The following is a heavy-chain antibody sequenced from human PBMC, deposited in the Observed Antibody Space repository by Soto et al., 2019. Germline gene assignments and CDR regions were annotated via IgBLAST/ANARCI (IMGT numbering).Heavy chain of an antibody. CDR1: GFTFSSYA. D-gene: IGHD5-12*01. V-gene: IGHV3-23*01. J-gene: IGHJ6*02. CDR3: ANSGYDSDYYYYYGMDV. CDR2: ISGSGGST. Sequence: GSLRLSCAASGFTFSSYAMSWVRQAPGKGLEWVSAISGSGGSTYYADSVKGRFTISRDNSKNTLYLQMNSLRAEDTAVYYCANSGYDSDYYYYYGMDVWGQGTTVTVSS.